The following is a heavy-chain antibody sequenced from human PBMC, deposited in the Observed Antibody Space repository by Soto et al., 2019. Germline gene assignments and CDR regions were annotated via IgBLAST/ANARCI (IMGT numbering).Heavy chain of an antibody. J-gene: IGHJ6*02. D-gene: IGHD6-13*01. CDR3: ARDIDGSSWYYYYGMDV. CDR1: GFTFSDYY. CDR2: ISSSSSYT. V-gene: IGHV3-11*05. Sequence: QVQLVESGGGLVKPGGSPRLSCAASGFTFSDYYMSWIRQAPGKGLEWVSYISSSSSYTNYADSVKGRFTISRDNAKNSLYLQMNSLRAEDTAVYYCARDIDGSSWYYYYGMDVWGQVTTVTVSS.